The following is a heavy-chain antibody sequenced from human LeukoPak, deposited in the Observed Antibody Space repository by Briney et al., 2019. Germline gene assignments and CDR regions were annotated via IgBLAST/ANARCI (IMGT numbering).Heavy chain of an antibody. J-gene: IGHJ4*02. CDR1: GGTFIRYA. CDR2: IIPICCKA. Sequence: SVKVSCKASGGTFIRYAISGVRQPPGKGLEWMGRIIPICCKANYVHKFQGRVMITTDESTSTAYIELSSMRSEDTAVYYCARERRETGDPWFDYWGQGTLVTVSS. V-gene: IGHV1-69*05. D-gene: IGHD7-27*01. CDR3: ARERRETGDPWFDY.